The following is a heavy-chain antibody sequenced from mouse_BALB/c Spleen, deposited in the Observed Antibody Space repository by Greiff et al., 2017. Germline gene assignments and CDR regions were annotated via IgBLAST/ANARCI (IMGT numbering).Heavy chain of an antibody. CDR1: GFTFSSYA. J-gene: IGHJ4*01. CDR3: ARQGGNDAMDY. V-gene: IGHV5-9-3*01. CDR2: ISSGGSYT. Sequence: EVHLVESGGGLVKPGGSLKLSCAASGFTFSSYAMSWVRQTPEKRLEWVATISSGGSYTYYPDSVKGRFTISRDNAKNTLYLQMSSLRSEDTAMYYCARQGGNDAMDYWGQGTSVTVSS. D-gene: IGHD2-1*01.